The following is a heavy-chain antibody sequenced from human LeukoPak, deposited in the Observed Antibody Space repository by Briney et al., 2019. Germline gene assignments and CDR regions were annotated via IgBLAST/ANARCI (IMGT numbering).Heavy chain of an antibody. V-gene: IGHV3-30*02. CDR2: IRYDGSNK. J-gene: IGHJ4*02. CDR3: AKDIVPAAIWGFDY. Sequence: GGSLRLSCAASGFTFSSYGMHWVRQAPGKGLEWVSFIRYDGSNKYYADSVKGRFTISRDNSKNTLYLQMNGLRAEDTAVYYCAKDIVPAAIWGFDYWGQGTLVTVSS. D-gene: IGHD2-2*01. CDR1: GFTFSSYG.